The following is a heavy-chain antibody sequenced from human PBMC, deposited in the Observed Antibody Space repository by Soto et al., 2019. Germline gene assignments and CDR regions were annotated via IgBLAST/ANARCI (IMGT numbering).Heavy chain of an antibody. Sequence: PSETLSLTCTVSGGSISSSSYYWGWIRQPPGKGLEWIGSIYYSGSTYYNPSLKSRVTISVDTSKNQFSLKLSSVTAADTAVYYCARIGRPYYYDSSGYLDYWGQGTLVTVSS. CDR2: IYYSGST. D-gene: IGHD3-22*01. CDR3: ARIGRPYYYDSSGYLDY. V-gene: IGHV4-39*01. J-gene: IGHJ4*02. CDR1: GGSISSSSYY.